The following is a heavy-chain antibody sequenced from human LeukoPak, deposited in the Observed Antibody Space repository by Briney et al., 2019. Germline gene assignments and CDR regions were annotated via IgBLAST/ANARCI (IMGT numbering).Heavy chain of an antibody. V-gene: IGHV4-34*01. CDR3: ARGLGGSYYFDH. J-gene: IGHJ4*02. Sequence: SETLSLTCAVYGGSFSGYYRSWIRQPPGKGLDWIGEIIHNGGTNYNPSLKSRVTISVDTSKNQFSLNLNSINAADTAVYYCARGLGGSYYFDHWGQGTLVTVSS. CDR2: IIHNGGT. D-gene: IGHD1-26*01. CDR1: GGSFSGYY.